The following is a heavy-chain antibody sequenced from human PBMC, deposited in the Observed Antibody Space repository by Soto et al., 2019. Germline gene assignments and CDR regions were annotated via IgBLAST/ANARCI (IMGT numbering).Heavy chain of an antibody. D-gene: IGHD5-18*01. CDR2: ISYDGSNK. Sequence: HPGGSLRLSCAASGFTFSSYAMHWVRQAPGKGLEWVAVISYDGSNKYYADSVKGRFTISRDNSKNTLYLQMNSLRAEDTAVYYCARDKYSYGQHNYYYYGMDVWGQGTTVTAP. CDR1: GFTFSSYA. CDR3: ARDKYSYGQHNYYYYGMDV. J-gene: IGHJ6*02. V-gene: IGHV3-30-3*01.